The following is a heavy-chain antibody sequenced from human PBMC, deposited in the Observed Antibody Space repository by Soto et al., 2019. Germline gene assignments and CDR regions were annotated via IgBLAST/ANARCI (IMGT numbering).Heavy chain of an antibody. Sequence: SETLSLTCTVSGGSINTFYWSWVRQPAGKGLEWIGRIFSSGSTSFNPSLESRVAMSVDTSKNHFSLNLSSVTAADMAVYYCAREGSYSAYNFAHGIQLWSFDFWGKGAMVTVSS. J-gene: IGHJ4*02. V-gene: IGHV4-4*07. CDR2: IFSSGST. CDR3: AREGSYSAYNFAHGIQLWSFDF. D-gene: IGHD5-12*01. CDR1: GGSINTFY.